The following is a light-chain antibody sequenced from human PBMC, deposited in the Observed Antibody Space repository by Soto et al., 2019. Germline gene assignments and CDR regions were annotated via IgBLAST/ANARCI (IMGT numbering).Light chain of an antibody. CDR2: GAS. CDR1: QSVSSIY. CDR3: QQYASSSYP. V-gene: IGKV3-20*01. Sequence: EIVFTQSPGTLSLSPGDRATLSCRTSQSVSSIYLAWYQQKPGQAPRLLIYGASRRATGIPDRFSGSGSGTDFTLTISRLEPEDFAVYFCQQYASSSYPFGQGTKVDIK. J-gene: IGKJ2*01.